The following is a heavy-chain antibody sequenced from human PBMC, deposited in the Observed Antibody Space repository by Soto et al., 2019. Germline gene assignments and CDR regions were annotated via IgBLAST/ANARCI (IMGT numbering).Heavy chain of an antibody. CDR3: ASGEGQNGHDTRFGY. J-gene: IGHJ4*02. CDR2: ISYNGIDK. Sequence: QMQLVESGGGVVQPGRSLRLSCVASGITFTNHGIHWVRQAPGKGLEWVADISYNGIDKWYADSVKGRFTISRDNFRDTVYLQMNGLRPEDTAVYYCASGEGQNGHDTRFGYWGQGTLVTVSS. CDR1: GITFTNHG. V-gene: IGHV3-30*03. D-gene: IGHD5-12*01.